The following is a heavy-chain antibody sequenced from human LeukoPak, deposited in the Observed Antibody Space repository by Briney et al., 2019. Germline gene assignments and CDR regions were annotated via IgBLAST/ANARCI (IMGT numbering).Heavy chain of an antibody. CDR1: GDSVSSDSVA. CDR2: TYYRSRWYN. CDR3: ARGINSAFDV. J-gene: IGHJ3*01. Sequence: SQTLSLTCAISGDSVSSDSVAWNWIRQSPSRGLEWLGRTYYRSRWYNEYAVSVKSRVIINPDTSKNHFPLQLTSVTAEDTAVYYCARGINSAFDVWGQGTVVTVSS. D-gene: IGHD4-23*01. V-gene: IGHV6-1*01.